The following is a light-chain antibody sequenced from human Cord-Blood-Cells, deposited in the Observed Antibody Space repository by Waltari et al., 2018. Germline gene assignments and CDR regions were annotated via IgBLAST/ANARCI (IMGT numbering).Light chain of an antibody. CDR2: HVS. CDR1: SSDVGGYNY. J-gene: IGLJ1*01. Sequence: QSALTQPASVSGSPGQSITISCTGTSSDVGGYNYVPWYQQPPGTAPKLMIYHVSNRPSGVSNRFSGSKSGNTASLTISGLQAEDEADYYCSSYTSSSTLVFGTGTKVTVL. V-gene: IGLV2-14*01. CDR3: SSYTSSSTLV.